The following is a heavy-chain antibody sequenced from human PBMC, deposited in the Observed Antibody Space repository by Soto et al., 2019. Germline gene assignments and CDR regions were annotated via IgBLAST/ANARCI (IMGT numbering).Heavy chain of an antibody. J-gene: IGHJ6*03. D-gene: IGHD3-3*01. CDR2: ISYDGSNK. CDR1: GFTFSSYG. V-gene: IGHV3-30*18. Sequence: PGGSLRLSCAASGFTFSSYGMHWVRQAPGKGLEWVAVISYDGSNKYYADSVKGRFTISRDNSKNTLYLQMNSLRAEDTAVYYCAKTYYDFWSGYFPSYYYYYMDVWGKGTTVTVSS. CDR3: AKTYYDFWSGYFPSYYYYYMDV.